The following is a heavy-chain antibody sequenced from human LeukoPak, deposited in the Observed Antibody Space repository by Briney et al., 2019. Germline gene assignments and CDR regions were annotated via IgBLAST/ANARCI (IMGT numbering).Heavy chain of an antibody. J-gene: IGHJ4*02. V-gene: IGHV4-59*01. CDR1: GGSISSYS. D-gene: IGHD6-19*01. CDR2: FYYSGNT. Sequence: PSETLSLTCTVSGGSISSYSWSWIRQPPGRGLEWSGYFYYSGNTNYNPSLKSRVTISVDTSKNQFSLKLSSMTAADTAVYYCARHSYSSGWQPSYYFDYWGQGTLVTVSS. CDR3: ARHSYSSGWQPSYYFDY.